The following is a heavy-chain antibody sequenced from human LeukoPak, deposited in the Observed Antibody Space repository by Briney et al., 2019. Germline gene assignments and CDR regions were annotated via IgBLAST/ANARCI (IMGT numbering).Heavy chain of an antibody. CDR2: INHSGST. J-gene: IGHJ5*02. Sequence: SETLSLTCAVYGGSFSGYYWSWIRQPPGKVLEWIGEINHSGSTNYYPCLKSRVTISVDTSKNQFSLKLSSVTAADTAVYYCAREDLHSRPDLGATMEGWFDPWGQGTLVTVSS. D-gene: IGHD1-26*01. V-gene: IGHV4-34*01. CDR1: GGSFSGYY. CDR3: AREDLHSRPDLGATMEGWFDP.